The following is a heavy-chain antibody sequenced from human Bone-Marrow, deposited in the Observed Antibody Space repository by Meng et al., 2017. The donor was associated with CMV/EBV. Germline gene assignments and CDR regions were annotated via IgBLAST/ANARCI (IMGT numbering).Heavy chain of an antibody. J-gene: IGHJ5*02. CDR2: MNPNSGNT. CDR3: ARGPHYDFWSGYFGDWFDP. Sequence: ASVKVSCKASGYTFTSYDINWVRQATGQGLEWMGWMNPNSGNTGYAQKFQGRVTITRNTSISTAYMELSSLRSEDTAVDYCARGPHYDFWSGYFGDWFDPWGQGTLVTVSS. CDR1: GYTFTSYD. V-gene: IGHV1-8*03. D-gene: IGHD3-3*01.